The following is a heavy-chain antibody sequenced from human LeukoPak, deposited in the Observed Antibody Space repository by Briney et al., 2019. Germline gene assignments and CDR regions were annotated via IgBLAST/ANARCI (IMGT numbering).Heavy chain of an antibody. Sequence: PGGSLRLSCAASGFTFSSYCMHWVRQDPGKGLVWVSRINSDGSITTYADSVKGRFTISRDNAKNTLYLQMDSLRAEDTAIYYCARSPSYYDYWGQGTLVTVSS. CDR1: GFTFSSYC. D-gene: IGHD7-27*01. CDR2: INSDGSIT. J-gene: IGHJ4*02. V-gene: IGHV3-74*01. CDR3: ARSPSYYDY.